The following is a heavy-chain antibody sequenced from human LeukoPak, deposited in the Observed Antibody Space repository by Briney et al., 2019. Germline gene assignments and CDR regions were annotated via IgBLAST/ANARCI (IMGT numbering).Heavy chain of an antibody. CDR3: AKAGTHSYSDD. CDR2: INPSGDST. J-gene: IGHJ4*02. D-gene: IGHD6-19*01. V-gene: IGHV3-23*01. Sequence: GGSLRLSCAASGFTFSNYAMNWVRQAPGRGLEWVSAINPSGDSTYYADSVKGRFTISRDNSKNTLYLQMNSLRAEDTAVYFCAKAGTHSYSDDWGQGTLVTASA. CDR1: GFTFSNYA.